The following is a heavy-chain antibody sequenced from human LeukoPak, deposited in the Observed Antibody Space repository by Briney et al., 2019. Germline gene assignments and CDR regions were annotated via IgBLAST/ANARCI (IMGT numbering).Heavy chain of an antibody. Sequence: GASVKVSCKASGYTFPNYDINRVRQATGQGLEWMGWMNPNSGNTGYAQGFQGRVTRTRNTSISTAYMELSSLRSDDTAVYYCASILQAWWGSRRDGIEFWGQGTLVIVSS. D-gene: IGHD2-15*01. CDR3: ASILQAWWGSRRDGIEF. J-gene: IGHJ4*02. CDR1: GYTFPNYD. V-gene: IGHV1-8*01. CDR2: MNPNSGNT.